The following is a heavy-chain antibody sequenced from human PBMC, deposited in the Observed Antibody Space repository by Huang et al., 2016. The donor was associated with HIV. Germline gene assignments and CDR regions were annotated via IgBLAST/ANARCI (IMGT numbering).Heavy chain of an antibody. D-gene: IGHD6-19*01. Sequence: EVQLVESGGGLVKPGGSLRLSCAASGFTFSNAWMSWVRQAPGKGLEWVGRSKSKTDGGKTDYAAPVKGRFTISRDDSKNTLYLQMNSLKTEDTAVYYCTTESESSGWTMDHDAFDIWGQGTMVTVSS. CDR2: SKSKTDGGKT. V-gene: IGHV3-15*01. CDR3: TTESESSGWTMDHDAFDI. CDR1: GFTFSNAW. J-gene: IGHJ3*02.